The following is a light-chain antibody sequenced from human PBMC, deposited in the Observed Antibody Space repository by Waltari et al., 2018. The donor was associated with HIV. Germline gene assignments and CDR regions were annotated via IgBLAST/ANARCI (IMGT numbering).Light chain of an antibody. CDR3: SAYAGSDNWV. CDR2: GAT. Sequence: QSALTQPPSASGSPGQSVTISCSGTISDVVGYNYVSWSQQYPGKAPKLMIYGATKRPSGAPDRFAGSKSGNTASLTVSGLQAEDEADYYCSAYAGSDNWVFGGGTKLTVL. CDR1: ISDVVGYNY. J-gene: IGLJ3*02. V-gene: IGLV2-8*01.